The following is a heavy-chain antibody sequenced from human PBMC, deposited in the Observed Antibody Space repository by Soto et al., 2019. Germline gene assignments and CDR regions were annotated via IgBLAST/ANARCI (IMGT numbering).Heavy chain of an antibody. CDR3: AKGSGYRYYFDY. V-gene: IGHV3-9*01. CDR1: GFTFDDYA. D-gene: IGHD5-12*01. Sequence: GGSLRLSCAASGFTFDDYAMRWVRQAPGKGLEWVSGISWNSGSIGYADSVKGRFTISRDNAKNSLYLQMNSLRAEDTALYYCAKGSGYRYYFDYWGQGTLVTVSS. CDR2: ISWNSGSI. J-gene: IGHJ4*02.